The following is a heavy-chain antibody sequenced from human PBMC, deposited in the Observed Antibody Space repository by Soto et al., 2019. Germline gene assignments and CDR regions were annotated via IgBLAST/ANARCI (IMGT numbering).Heavy chain of an antibody. J-gene: IGHJ6*02. V-gene: IGHV3-23*01. CDR1: GFTISSYT. Sequence: VGSLRLSCAASGFTISSYTMTWVRQASGKGLEWVSAITGSGTNTYYADSVKGRFTISTDKSTNTLYLQMSSLRAEDTAIYYCAVFWSGYYYYYGMDVWGQGTTVTVSS. CDR3: AVFWSGYYYYYGMDV. CDR2: ITGSGTNT. D-gene: IGHD3-3*01.